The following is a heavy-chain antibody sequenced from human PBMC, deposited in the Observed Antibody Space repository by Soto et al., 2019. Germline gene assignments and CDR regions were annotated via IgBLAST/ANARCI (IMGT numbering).Heavy chain of an antibody. CDR2: ISYDGSNK. D-gene: IGHD5-18*01. Sequence: GGSLSLSCAASGFSFSSYGMHWVRQPPGKGLEWVAVISYDGSNKYYADSVKGRFTISRDNSKNTLYLQMNSLRAEDTAVYYCAKEWGYSYGPYFDYWGQGTLVTVSS. J-gene: IGHJ4*02. CDR1: GFSFSSYG. CDR3: AKEWGYSYGPYFDY. V-gene: IGHV3-30*18.